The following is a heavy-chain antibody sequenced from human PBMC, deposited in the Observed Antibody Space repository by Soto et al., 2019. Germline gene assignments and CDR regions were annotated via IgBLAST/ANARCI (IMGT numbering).Heavy chain of an antibody. V-gene: IGHV1-46*01. J-gene: IGHJ4*02. CDR1: GYPFTSYY. D-gene: IGHD3-22*01. CDR2: INPSGGST. CDR3: ARGSNYYDSSGYYRPFDY. Sequence: GSVKVSFKASGYPFTSYYMHWVRQAPGQGLEWMGIINPSGGSTSYAQKFQGRVTMTRDTSTSTVYMELSSLRSEDTAVYYCARGSNYYDSSGYYRPFDYWGQGTMVTVSS.